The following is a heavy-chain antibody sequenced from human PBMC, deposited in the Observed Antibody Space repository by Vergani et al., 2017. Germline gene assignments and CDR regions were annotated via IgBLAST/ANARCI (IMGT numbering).Heavy chain of an antibody. D-gene: IGHD3/OR15-3a*01. CDR3: ARGETRTDWLDP. Sequence: QVQLQQWGAGLLKPAETLSLTCAVYGGAFSGYCWSWIRQPPGKGLEWIGEIHHSGSTNYNPSLESRVTISRDTSKNQFSLKVHSVTAADTAVYYCARGETRTDWLDPWGQGTQVIVSS. V-gene: IGHV4-34*02. CDR1: GGAFSGYC. CDR2: IHHSGST. J-gene: IGHJ5*02.